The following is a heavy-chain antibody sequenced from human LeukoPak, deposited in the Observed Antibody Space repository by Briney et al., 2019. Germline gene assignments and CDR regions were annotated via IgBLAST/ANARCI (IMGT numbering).Heavy chain of an antibody. CDR3: ARHRSSWLVDY. D-gene: IGHD6-6*01. V-gene: IGHV3-23*01. CDR2: ISDSGGNT. CDR1: GFTFNTYA. J-gene: IGHJ4*02. Sequence: GGSLRLSCAASGFTFNTYAMSWVRQAPWERLQWVSGISDSGGNTYYADSVRGRFTISRDNSKNTLYLQMNSLRAEDTAVYYCARHRSSWLVDYWGQGTLVTVSS.